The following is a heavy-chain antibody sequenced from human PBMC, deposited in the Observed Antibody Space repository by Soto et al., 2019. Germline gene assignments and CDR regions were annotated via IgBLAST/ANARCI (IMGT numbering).Heavy chain of an antibody. CDR2: INPNSGGT. J-gene: IGHJ5*02. CDR1: GDTFTGYY. CDR3: ARDGRSSTWYNYFVP. D-gene: IGHD6-13*01. V-gene: IGHV1-2*04. Sequence: ASVKVSCKGSGDTFTGYYMHWVRQAPGQGLEWMGWINPNSGGTNYAQKFQGWVTMTRDTSISTAYMGLSRLRSDDTAVYYCARDGRSSTWYNYFVPWGHEPTVSVYS.